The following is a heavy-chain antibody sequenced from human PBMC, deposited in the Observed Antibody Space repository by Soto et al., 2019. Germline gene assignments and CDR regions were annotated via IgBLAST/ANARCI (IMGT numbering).Heavy chain of an antibody. CDR1: GFTFSSYG. D-gene: IGHD3-22*01. CDR2: ISYDGSNK. CDR3: ANWLGFDTSGYIHYGMDV. V-gene: IGHV3-30*18. Sequence: GGSLRLSCAASGFTFSSYGMHWVRQAPGKGLEWVAVISYDGSNKYYADSVKGRFTISRDNSKNTLYLQMNSLRAEDTAVYYCANWLGFDTSGYIHYGMDVWGQGTTVTVSS. J-gene: IGHJ6*02.